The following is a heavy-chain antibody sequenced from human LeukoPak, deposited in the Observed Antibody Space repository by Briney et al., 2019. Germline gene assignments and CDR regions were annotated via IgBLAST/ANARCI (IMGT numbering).Heavy chain of an antibody. D-gene: IGHD6-13*01. CDR1: GFSFSSYW. V-gene: IGHV3-7*01. Sequence: GGSLRLACAASGFSFSSYWMSWVRQAPGKGLEWVANIKQDGTEKYYVDSVKGRFTISRDNAKNSLYLQMNSLRAEDTAVYYCARIFGSSWYSAFDYWGQGTLVTVSS. J-gene: IGHJ4*02. CDR3: ARIFGSSWYSAFDY. CDR2: IKQDGTEK.